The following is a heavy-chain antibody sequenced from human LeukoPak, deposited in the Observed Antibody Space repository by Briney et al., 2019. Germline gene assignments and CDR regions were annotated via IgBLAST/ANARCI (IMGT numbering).Heavy chain of an antibody. J-gene: IGHJ4*02. CDR1: GYTFTSYG. D-gene: IGHD3-22*01. V-gene: IGHV1-18*01. CDR2: ISAYNGNT. CDR3: ARVRGYYDSSGPRDY. Sequence: ASVKVSCKASGYTFTSYGISWVRLAPGQGLECMGWISAYNGNTNYAQKLQGRVTMTTDTSTSTAYMELRSLRSDDTAVYYCARVRGYYDSSGPRDYWGQGTLVTVSS.